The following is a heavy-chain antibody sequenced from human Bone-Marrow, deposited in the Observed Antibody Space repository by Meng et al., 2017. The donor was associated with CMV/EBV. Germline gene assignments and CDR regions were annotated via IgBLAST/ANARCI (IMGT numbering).Heavy chain of an antibody. CDR3: ARGGFGGSGATYYYCDEMDF. CDR1: GDIFSRYA. CDR2: IIPSFGTA. J-gene: IGHJ6*02. D-gene: IGHD3-10*01. Sequence: SVKVSCKASGDIFSRYAFSWVRQAPGQGLEWMGGIIPSFGTANFAQRFQGRVTITTDESTTTVYMFLSSLRSDDTAVYYCARGGFGGSGATYYYCDEMDFWGQGTTVTSSS. V-gene: IGHV1-69*05.